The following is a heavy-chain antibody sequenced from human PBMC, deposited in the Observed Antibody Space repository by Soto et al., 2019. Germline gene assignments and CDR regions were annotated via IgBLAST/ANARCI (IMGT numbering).Heavy chain of an antibody. D-gene: IGHD5-12*01. CDR2: INPNSGGI. CDR1: GYTFTGYY. Sequence: ASVKVSCKASGYTFTGYYMHWVRQAPGQGLEWMGLINPNSGGINYAQKFQGRFTMTRDTSISTAYMELIRLRSDDTAAYFCATARFNIVAPTNHYYAGMDVWRQGTTETSPQ. CDR3: ATARFNIVAPTNHYYAGMDV. J-gene: IGHJ6*01. V-gene: IGHV1-2*02.